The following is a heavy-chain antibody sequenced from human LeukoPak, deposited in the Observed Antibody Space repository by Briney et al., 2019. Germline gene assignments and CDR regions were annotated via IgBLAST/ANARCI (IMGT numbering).Heavy chain of an antibody. CDR1: GFTFNTYA. J-gene: IGHJ4*02. CDR2: ISDSGGDT. CDR3: ARRRYTSGWYFFFDY. D-gene: IGHD6-19*01. V-gene: IGHV3-23*01. Sequence: GGSLRLSCAASGFTFNTYAMSWVRQTPGKELEWVSAISDSGGDTYYADSVKGRFTISRDNSKNTLFLQMNSLRAEDTALYYCARRRYTSGWYFFFDYWGQGTLVTVSS.